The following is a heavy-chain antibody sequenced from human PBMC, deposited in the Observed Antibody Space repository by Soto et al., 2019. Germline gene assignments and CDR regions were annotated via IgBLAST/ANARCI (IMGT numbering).Heavy chain of an antibody. CDR1: GFTFSYYW. Sequence: EVQLVESEGGLVQPGGSLRLSCAASGFTFSYYWMHWVRQAPGQGLVWVSRIHSDGSSTTYADSVKGRFTISRDNAKNTLDLKMDSRRAEDTAVYYCARGDRGAFDLWGQGTMVTVSS. D-gene: IGHD2-21*02. V-gene: IGHV3-74*01. CDR2: IHSDGSST. CDR3: ARGDRGAFDL. J-gene: IGHJ3*01.